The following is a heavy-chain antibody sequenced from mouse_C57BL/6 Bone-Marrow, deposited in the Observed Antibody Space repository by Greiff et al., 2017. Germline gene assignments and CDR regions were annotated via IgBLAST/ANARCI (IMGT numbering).Heavy chain of an antibody. CDR2: INPYNGGT. J-gene: IGHJ3*01. Sequence: EVQLQQSGPVLVKPGASVKMSCKASGYTFTDYYMNWVKQSHGKSLEWIGVINPYNGGTSYNQKFKGKATLTVDKSSSTAYMELNSLTSEDSAVYYWARGGVSDGYYGFASWGQGTLDTVSA. CDR1: GYTFTDYY. V-gene: IGHV1-19*01. CDR3: ARGGVSDGYYGFAS. D-gene: IGHD2-3*01.